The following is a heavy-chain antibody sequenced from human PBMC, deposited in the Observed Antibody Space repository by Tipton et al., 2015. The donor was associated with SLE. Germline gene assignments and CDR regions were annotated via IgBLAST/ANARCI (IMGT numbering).Heavy chain of an antibody. D-gene: IGHD2-8*01. CDR1: GYSIRNGYY. CDR3: ARGYCSDGVCYGFGFFDY. Sequence: TLSLTCNVSGYSIRNGYYWGWIRQPPGKGLEWIGVLYYSGNTYYNPSLKSPVTLSIDTSKNQFSLKMRSVTAADTAVYFCARGYCSDGVCYGFGFFDYWGQGNLVTVSS. V-gene: IGHV4-38-2*02. J-gene: IGHJ4*02. CDR2: LYYSGNT.